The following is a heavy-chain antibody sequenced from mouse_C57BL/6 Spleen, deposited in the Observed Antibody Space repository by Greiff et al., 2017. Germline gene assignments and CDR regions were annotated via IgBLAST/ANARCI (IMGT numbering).Heavy chain of an antibody. CDR2: ISSGSSTI. V-gene: IGHV5-17*01. Sequence: DVKLVESGGGLVKPGGSLKLSCAASGFTFSDYGMHWVRQAPEKGLEWVAYISSGSSTINYADTVKGRFTISRDNAQNTLFLQMASLKSDDTALYYCARRDYGSSVDDWGQGTTLTVSS. CDR3: ARRDYGSSVDD. CDR1: GFTFSDYG. D-gene: IGHD1-1*01. J-gene: IGHJ2*01.